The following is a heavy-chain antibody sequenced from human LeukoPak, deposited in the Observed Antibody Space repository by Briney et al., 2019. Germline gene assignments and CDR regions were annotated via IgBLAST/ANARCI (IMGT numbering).Heavy chain of an antibody. CDR2: MYDRGDT. CDR1: GFTVTSNF. D-gene: IGHD1-1*01. Sequence: PGGSLRLSCAVSGFTVTSNFMSWVRQAPGKGLEWVSVMYDRGDTYYADSVEGRFTVSRDTSKNTLFLQLNNVGAEDTAVYYCAGRRADTCNFCFVYWGQGTLVTVSS. V-gene: IGHV3-66*02. CDR3: AGRRADTCNFCFVY. J-gene: IGHJ4*02.